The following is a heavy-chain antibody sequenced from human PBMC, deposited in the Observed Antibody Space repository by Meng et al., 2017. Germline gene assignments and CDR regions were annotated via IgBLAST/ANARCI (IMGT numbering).Heavy chain of an antibody. Sequence: SETLSLTCTVSGGSISSYYWSWIRQPPGKGLEWIGYIYYSGSTNYNPSLKSRVTISVDTSKNQSSLKLSSVTAADTAVYYCARGGGKYCSSTSCYWVYFDYWGQGTLVTVSS. CDR2: IYYSGST. D-gene: IGHD2-2*01. CDR1: GGSISSYY. V-gene: IGHV4-59*01. CDR3: ARGGGKYCSSTSCYWVYFDY. J-gene: IGHJ4*02.